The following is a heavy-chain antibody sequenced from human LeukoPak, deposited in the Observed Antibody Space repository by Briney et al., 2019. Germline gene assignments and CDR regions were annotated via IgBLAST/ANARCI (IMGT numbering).Heavy chain of an antibody. CDR3: ARPGATSDY. CDR2: IYPGDSDT. CDR1: GYNFPNYW. Sequence: GESLKISCQGSGYNFPNYWIGWVRQMPGEGLEWMGIIYPGDSDTRYSPSFQDQVTISADKSISTAYLQWSSLKASDTAMYYCARPGATSDYWGQGTLVTVSS. V-gene: IGHV5-51*01. J-gene: IGHJ4*02. D-gene: IGHD7-27*01.